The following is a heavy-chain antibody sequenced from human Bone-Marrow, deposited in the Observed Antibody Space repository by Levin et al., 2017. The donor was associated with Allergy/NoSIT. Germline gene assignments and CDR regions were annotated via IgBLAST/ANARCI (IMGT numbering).Heavy chain of an antibody. D-gene: IGHD2/OR15-2a*01. CDR3: ARSRSLFYFYAMDV. V-gene: IGHV3-30-3*01. CDR2: ISYDGATQ. J-gene: IGHJ6*02. Sequence: GGSLRLSCAASEFTLGNYAIYWVRQAPGKGLEWVALISYDGATQHYADSVRGRFTISRDNSKNTVFLQADSLRPEDTAIYYCARSRSLFYFYAMDVWGQGTSVTVSS. CDR1: EFTLGNYA.